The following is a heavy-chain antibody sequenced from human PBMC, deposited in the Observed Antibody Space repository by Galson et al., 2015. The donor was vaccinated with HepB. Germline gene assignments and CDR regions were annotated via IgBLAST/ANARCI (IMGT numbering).Heavy chain of an antibody. Sequence: SLRLSCAASGFTFSSYSMNWVRQAPGKGLEWVSSISSSSSYIYYADSVKGRFTISRDNAKNSLYLQMNSLRAEDTAVYYCARWEPLDYYYGMDVWGQGTTVTVSS. CDR3: ARWEPLDYYYGMDV. J-gene: IGHJ6*02. CDR2: ISSSSSYI. V-gene: IGHV3-21*01. D-gene: IGHD1-26*01. CDR1: GFTFSSYS.